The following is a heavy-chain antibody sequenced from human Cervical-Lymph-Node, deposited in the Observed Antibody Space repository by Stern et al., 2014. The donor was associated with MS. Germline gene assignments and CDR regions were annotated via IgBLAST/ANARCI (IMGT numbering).Heavy chain of an antibody. CDR1: GGSISSRDYY. J-gene: IGHJ4*02. Sequence: QVQLQESGPRLVKPSQTLSLTCTVSGGSISSRDYYWSWIRQHPEKGLDWIGYIHYTGSIYYNPSLKSRFTISIDTSKNQFSLKLSSVTAAATAIYYCARSQNGRLLHYYFDSGGQGTLVTVSS. V-gene: IGHV4-31*03. CDR2: IHYTGSI. D-gene: IGHD2-15*01. CDR3: ARSQNGRLLHYYFDS.